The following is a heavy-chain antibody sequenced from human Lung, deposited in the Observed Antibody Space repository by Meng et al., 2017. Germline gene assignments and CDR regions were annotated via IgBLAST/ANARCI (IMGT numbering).Heavy chain of an antibody. Sequence: VGSGGGVAQPGRSLRLSLAASGLTFSSYGMHWVRQAPGKGLEWVAVIWYDGSNKYYADSVKGRFTISRDNSKNTLYLQMNSLRAEDTAVYYCAGFYYDSSGGGYWGQGTLVTVSS. CDR2: IWYDGSNK. J-gene: IGHJ4*02. CDR1: GLTFSSYG. D-gene: IGHD3-22*01. CDR3: AGFYYDSSGGGY. V-gene: IGHV3-33*01.